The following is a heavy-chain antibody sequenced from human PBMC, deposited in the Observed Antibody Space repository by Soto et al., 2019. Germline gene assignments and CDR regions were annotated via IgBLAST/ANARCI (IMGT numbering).Heavy chain of an antibody. Sequence: ASVKVSCKASGYTFTSYYMHWVRQAPGQGLEWMGIINPSGGSTTYAQKFQGRVTMTRDTSTSTVYMELSSLRSEDTAVYYCARDLCTNSVCYYFDCWGQGTLVTVSS. D-gene: IGHD2-8*01. V-gene: IGHV1-46*01. CDR3: ARDLCTNSVCYYFDC. J-gene: IGHJ4*02. CDR2: INPSGGST. CDR1: GYTFTSYY.